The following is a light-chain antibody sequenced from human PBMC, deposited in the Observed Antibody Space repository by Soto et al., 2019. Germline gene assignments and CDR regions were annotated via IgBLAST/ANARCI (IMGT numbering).Light chain of an antibody. CDR1: QSVSNNY. CDR3: QQYGSSGT. V-gene: IGKV3-20*01. J-gene: IGKJ1*01. Sequence: EIVMTQSPATLSVSRGERATLSCRASQSVSNNYLAWYQQKPGQAPRLLIYGASNRATGIPDRFSGSGSGTDFTLTISRLEPEAFAVYYCQQYGSSGTFGQGTKVDIK. CDR2: GAS.